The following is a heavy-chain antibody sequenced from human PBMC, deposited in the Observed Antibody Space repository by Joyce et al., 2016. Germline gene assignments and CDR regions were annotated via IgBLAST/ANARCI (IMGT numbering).Heavy chain of an antibody. D-gene: IGHD4-17*01. Sequence: QVHLAQSGAELKRPGASVNVSCKASGYTFSDYFVHWLRQAPGRGLEWMGRIHPNRGCANLPQRFQGRVTMATDTSINTAYMELRRLTSDDTAVYYCARDLSGTTVITMAYWGQGTLVTVSS. CDR2: IHPNRGCA. V-gene: IGHV1-2*06. J-gene: IGHJ4*02. CDR1: GYTFSDYF. CDR3: ARDLSGTTVITMAY.